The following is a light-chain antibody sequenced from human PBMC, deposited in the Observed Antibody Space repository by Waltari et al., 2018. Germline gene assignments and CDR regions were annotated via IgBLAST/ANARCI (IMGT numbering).Light chain of an antibody. V-gene: IGLV2-14*01. CDR1: SSDVGGHNY. Sequence: QSALTQPASVSGSPGQSITISCTGTSSDVGGHNYVFWYQQHPGKVPKLLIFDVSNRPSGVSNRFSGSKSGNTASLTISGLQAEDESDYYCCSFTSRSTWVFGGGTKLTVL. J-gene: IGLJ3*02. CDR3: CSFTSRSTWV. CDR2: DVS.